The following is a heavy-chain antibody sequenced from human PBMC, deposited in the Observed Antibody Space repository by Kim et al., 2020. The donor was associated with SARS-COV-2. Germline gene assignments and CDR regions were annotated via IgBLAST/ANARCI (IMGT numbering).Heavy chain of an antibody. CDR2: ISADNGDT. D-gene: IGHD3-22*01. Sequence: ASVKVSCKASGYSFTTYGISWFRQAPGQGLKWMGWISADNGDTKYVQDLQGRVTMTTDTSTSTAYMELRSLRSDDTAVYYCARNPLVVIISANWYFDLWGRDTLVTVSS. J-gene: IGHJ2*01. CDR1: GYSFTTYG. CDR3: ARNPLVVIISANWYFDL. V-gene: IGHV1-18*01.